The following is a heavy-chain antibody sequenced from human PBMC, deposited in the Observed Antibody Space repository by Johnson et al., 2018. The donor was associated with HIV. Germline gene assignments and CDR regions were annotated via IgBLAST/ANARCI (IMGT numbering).Heavy chain of an antibody. Sequence: VQLVESGGGVVRPGGSLRLSCAASGFTVSSNYMSWVRQAPGKGLEWVSVVYSGGSTYYADSVKGRFTISRDNSKNTLYLQMNSLRAEDTAVYYCARGYEQWPWYPQDIWGQGTMVTVSS. J-gene: IGHJ3*02. CDR2: VYSGGST. D-gene: IGHD6-19*01. V-gene: IGHV3-53*01. CDR3: ARGYEQWPWYPQDI. CDR1: GFTVSSNY.